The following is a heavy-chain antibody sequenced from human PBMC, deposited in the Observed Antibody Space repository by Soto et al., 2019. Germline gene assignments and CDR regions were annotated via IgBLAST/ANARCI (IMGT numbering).Heavy chain of an antibody. CDR1: GGSISSSSYY. CDR2: IYYSGST. Sequence: SETLSLTCTVSGGSISSSSYYWGWIRQPPGKGLEWIGSIYYSGSTYYNPSLKSRVTISVDTSKNQFSLKLSSVTAADTAVYYCARQLVVPAAISIVYYYYMDVWGKGTSVTVSS. V-gene: IGHV4-39*01. CDR3: ARQLVVPAAISIVYYYYMDV. D-gene: IGHD2-2*01. J-gene: IGHJ6*03.